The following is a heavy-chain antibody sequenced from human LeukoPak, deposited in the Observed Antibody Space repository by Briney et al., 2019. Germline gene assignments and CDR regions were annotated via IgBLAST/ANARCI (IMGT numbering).Heavy chain of an antibody. CDR3: PRDSGYEYYLDY. Sequence: KPGGSLRLSCAASGFTFSSYSMNWVRQAPGKGLEWVSSISSSSSYIYYADSVKGRFTISRDNAKNSLYLQMNRLRAEDTAVYYFPRDSGYEYYLDYWGQGTLVTVSS. V-gene: IGHV3-21*01. CDR1: GFTFSSYS. CDR2: ISSSSSYI. D-gene: IGHD5-12*01. J-gene: IGHJ4*02.